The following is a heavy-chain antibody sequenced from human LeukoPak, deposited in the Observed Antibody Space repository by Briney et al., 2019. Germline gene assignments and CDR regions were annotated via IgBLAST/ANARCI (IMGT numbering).Heavy chain of an antibody. CDR2: INPNSGGT. J-gene: IGHJ4*02. Sequence: GASVKVSCKASGYTFTGYYMHWVRQAPGQGLEWMGWINPNSGGTNYAQKFQGRVTMTRDTSISTAYMELSRLRSDDTAVYYCARLLRYCSSTSCLYFDYWGQGTLVTVPS. CDR3: ARLLRYCSSTSCLYFDY. CDR1: GYTFTGYY. V-gene: IGHV1-2*02. D-gene: IGHD2-2*01.